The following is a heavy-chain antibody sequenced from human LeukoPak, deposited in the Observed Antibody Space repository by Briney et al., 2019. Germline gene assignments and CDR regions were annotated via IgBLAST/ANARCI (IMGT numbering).Heavy chain of an antibody. J-gene: IGHJ4*02. CDR2: ISISGDTT. CDR3: ANEIRPNDY. D-gene: IGHD4-17*01. CDR1: GFTFSNHA. Sequence: PGGALRLSFGAPGFTFSNHAMTRVRQAPGEGLEWVSAISISGDTTYYADAVKGRFTISRDNSKNTVYLQMNSLRAEDTAVYYCANEIRPNDYWGQGTLVTVSS. V-gene: IGHV3-23*01.